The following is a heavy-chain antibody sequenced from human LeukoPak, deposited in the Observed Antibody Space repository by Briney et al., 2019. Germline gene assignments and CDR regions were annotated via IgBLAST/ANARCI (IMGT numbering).Heavy chain of an antibody. D-gene: IGHD3-3*01. V-gene: IGHV4-30-4*08. CDR3: ARVRGLYGMDV. J-gene: IGHJ6*02. Sequence: SETLSLTCTVSGGSISSGDYYWSWIRQPPGKGLEWVGYIYYSGSTYYNSSLKSRVTISVDTSKNQFSLKLSSVTAADTAVYYCARVRGLYGMDVWGQGTTVTVSS. CDR2: IYYSGST. CDR1: GGSISSGDYY.